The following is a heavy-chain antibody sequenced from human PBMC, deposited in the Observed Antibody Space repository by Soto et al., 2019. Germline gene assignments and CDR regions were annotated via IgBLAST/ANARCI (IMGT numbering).Heavy chain of an antibody. D-gene: IGHD5-12*01. CDR1: GGTFSSYT. Sequence: QVQLVQSGAEVKKPGSSVTVSCKASGGTFSSYTISWVRQAPGQGLEWMGGIIPIFGTANYAQKFQGRVTITAEECTSTAYMGLSSLRSEDTAVYYCARGNHRWLQLWYFDLWGRGTLVTVSS. CDR2: IIPIFGTA. J-gene: IGHJ2*01. V-gene: IGHV1-69*12. CDR3: ARGNHRWLQLWYFDL.